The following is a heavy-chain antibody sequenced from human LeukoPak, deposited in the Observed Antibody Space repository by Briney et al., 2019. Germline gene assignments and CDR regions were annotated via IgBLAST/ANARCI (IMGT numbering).Heavy chain of an antibody. Sequence: PSETLSLTCAAYGGSFNSYYCSWIRQPPGKGLEWVGEINHSGSTNYNPSLKSRVTTSVDTSKNQFSLKLSSVTAADTAVYYCARMTAGGFDIWGRGTMATVSS. V-gene: IGHV4-34*01. CDR3: ARMTAGGFDI. CDR2: INHSGST. CDR1: GGSFNSYY. J-gene: IGHJ3*02. D-gene: IGHD2-8*02.